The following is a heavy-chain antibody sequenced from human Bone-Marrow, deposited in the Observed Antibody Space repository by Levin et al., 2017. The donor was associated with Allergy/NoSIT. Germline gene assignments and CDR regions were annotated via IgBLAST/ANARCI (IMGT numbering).Heavy chain of an antibody. CDR3: AKADYGANSGDYCYFDL. CDR2: ISNDGVNK. J-gene: IGHJ2*01. V-gene: IGHV3-30-3*01. D-gene: IGHD4-23*01. Sequence: PGGSLRLSCAASGITFGKYAMHWVRQAPGKGLEWVAVISNDGVNKNYAVSVRGRFHISRDNSKNTVYLQMNSLRVEDTALYYCAKADYGANSGDYCYFDLWGRGTLLTVSS. CDR1: GITFGKYA.